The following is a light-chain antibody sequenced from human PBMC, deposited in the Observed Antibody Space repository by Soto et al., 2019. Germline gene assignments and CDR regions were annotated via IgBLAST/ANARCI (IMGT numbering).Light chain of an antibody. J-gene: IGKJ1*01. CDR2: GAS. CDR3: QQYCGPPWT. CDR1: QSVSSSW. V-gene: IGKV3-20*01. Sequence: EIVLTQSPGTLSLSPGERATLSCRASQSVSSSWLAWYQQKPGQAPRLLIYGASSRATGVPARFSGSGSGTDFTLTITRLEPEDSAVFYCQQYCGPPWTFGQGTKVEIK.